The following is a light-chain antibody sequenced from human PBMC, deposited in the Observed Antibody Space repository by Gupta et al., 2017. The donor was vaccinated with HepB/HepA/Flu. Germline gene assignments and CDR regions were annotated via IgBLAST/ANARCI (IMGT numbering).Light chain of an antibody. Sequence: SVLTQPPSVSGAPGQRGINSFTVSSSNIGAGYYVHWNQHFPGPAPKLRIYRNTNRPSGVPDRFSGSQSGTSASLAITGLQAEDEADYYCQSYDSSLSGELFGGGTKLTVL. CDR3: QSYDSSLSGEL. CDR1: SSNIGAGYY. J-gene: IGLJ2*01. V-gene: IGLV1-40*01. CDR2: RNT.